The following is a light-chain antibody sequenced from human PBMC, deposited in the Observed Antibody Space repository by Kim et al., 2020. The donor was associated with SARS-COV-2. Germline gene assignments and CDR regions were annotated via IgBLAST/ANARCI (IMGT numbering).Light chain of an antibody. CDR3: QQRYNRPGT. CDR1: QNVGHY. V-gene: IGKV3-11*01. CDR2: DAS. Sequence: LSPGETGTLSCRASQNVGHYLAWYQQKSGQAPRLIVYDASTRATGVPARFSGSGSGTDFTLTINSLEPEDYAVYFCQQRYNRPGTFGQGTKVDIK. J-gene: IGKJ1*01.